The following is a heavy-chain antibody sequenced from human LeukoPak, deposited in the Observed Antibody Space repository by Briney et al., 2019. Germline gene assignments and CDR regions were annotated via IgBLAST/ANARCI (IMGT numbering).Heavy chain of an antibody. V-gene: IGHV2-70*11. CDR2: IDWDNDK. D-gene: IGHD2-2*01. CDR1: GFSLSTSGVC. CDR3: ARTTSSTSFNFDY. J-gene: IGHJ4*02. Sequence: SGPALVKPTETLTLTCTFSGFSLSTSGVCVSWIRQPPGKALEWLARIDWDNDKYYSTSLKTRLTISKDTSKNQVVLTMTNMDPVDTATYYCARTTSSTSFNFDYWGREPWSPSPQ.